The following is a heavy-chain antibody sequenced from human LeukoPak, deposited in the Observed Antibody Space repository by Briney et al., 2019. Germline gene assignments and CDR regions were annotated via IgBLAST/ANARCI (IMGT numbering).Heavy chain of an antibody. CDR1: GGSISSSSYY. J-gene: IGHJ6*02. CDR2: IYYSGST. Sequence: PSETLSLTCTVSGGSISSSSYYWGWIRQPPGKGLEWIGSIYYSGSTYYNPSLKSRVTISVDTSKNQFSLKLSSVTAADTAVYYCARYHRVDYYYGMDVWGQGTTVTVSS. CDR3: ARYHRVDYYYGMDV. V-gene: IGHV4-39*07. D-gene: IGHD1-14*01.